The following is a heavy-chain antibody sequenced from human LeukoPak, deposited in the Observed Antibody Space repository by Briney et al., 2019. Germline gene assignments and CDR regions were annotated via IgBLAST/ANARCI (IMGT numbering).Heavy chain of an antibody. CDR3: AKVYRAGNWNDWDYYYGMDV. J-gene: IGHJ6*02. CDR2: ISGSGLNT. D-gene: IGHD1-20*01. V-gene: IGHV3-23*01. Sequence: GGSLRLSCAASGYTLSSYAMTWVRQAPGKGLEWVSGISGSGLNTYYADSVKGRFTISRDNSKNTLYLHMNSLRAEDTALYYCAKVYRAGNWNDWDYYYGMDVWGQGTTVTVSS. CDR1: GYTLSSYA.